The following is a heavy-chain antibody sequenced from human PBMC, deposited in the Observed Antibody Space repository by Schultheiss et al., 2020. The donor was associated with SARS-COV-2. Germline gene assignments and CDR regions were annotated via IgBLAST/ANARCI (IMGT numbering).Heavy chain of an antibody. Sequence: GGSLRLSCAASGFTVSSNYMSWVRQAPGKGLEWVSVIYSGGSTYYADSVKGRFTISRHNSKNTLYLQMNSLRVEDTAVYYCATWAHLLVFDYWGQGTLVTVSS. CDR3: ATWAHLLVFDY. D-gene: IGHD1-26*01. CDR1: GFTVSSNY. V-gene: IGHV3-53*04. CDR2: IYSGGST. J-gene: IGHJ4*02.